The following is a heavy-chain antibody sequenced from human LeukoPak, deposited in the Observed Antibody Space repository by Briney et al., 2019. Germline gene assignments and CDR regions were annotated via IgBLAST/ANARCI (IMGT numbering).Heavy chain of an antibody. CDR3: AREPIESGDYWYLDL. V-gene: IGHV3-33*01. CDR2: IWYDGSNK. D-gene: IGHD4-17*01. J-gene: IGHJ2*01. Sequence: GGSLRLSCAASGFTFSSYGMHWVRQAPGKGLEWVAVIWYDGSNKYYADSVKGRFTISRDNSKNTLYLQMNSLRAEDTAVYYCAREPIESGDYWYLDLWGRGTLVTVSS. CDR1: GFTFSSYG.